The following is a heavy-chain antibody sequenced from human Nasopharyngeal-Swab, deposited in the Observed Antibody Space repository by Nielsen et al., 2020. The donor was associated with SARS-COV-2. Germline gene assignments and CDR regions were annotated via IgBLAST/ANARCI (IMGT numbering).Heavy chain of an antibody. V-gene: IGHV3-7*01. J-gene: IGHJ4*02. CDR2: IKQDGSEK. CDR3: ARDLEGIFDH. Sequence: WIRQPPGKGLEWVANIKQDGSEKYYVDSVKGRFSISRDNAKNSLYLQMNSLRVEDTAVYYCARDLEGIFDHWGQGALVTVSS. D-gene: IGHD6-13*01.